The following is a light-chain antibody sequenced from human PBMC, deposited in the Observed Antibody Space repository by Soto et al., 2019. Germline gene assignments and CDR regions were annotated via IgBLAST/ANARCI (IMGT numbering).Light chain of an antibody. CDR1: SGHSSSA. V-gene: IGLV4-69*01. CDR2: LNSDGSH. J-gene: IGLJ1*01. CDR3: QTWGTGNHGV. Sequence: QSVLTQSPSASASLGASLKLTCTLSSGHSSSAIAWHRQPPEQGPRYLMKLNSDGSHSKGDGIPDRFSGSDSGAERYFTISSLQSEDAADYYCQTWGTGNHGVFGTGTQLTVL.